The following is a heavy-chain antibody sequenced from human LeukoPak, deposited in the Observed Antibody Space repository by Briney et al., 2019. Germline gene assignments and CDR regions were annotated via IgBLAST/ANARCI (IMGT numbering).Heavy chain of an antibody. CDR3: ARDQWYFDILTGYST. CDR2: IKQDGSGK. V-gene: IGHV3-7*01. J-gene: IGHJ5*02. Sequence: GSLRLSCAASGFTFSSYWMSWVRQAPGKGLEWVANIKQDGSGKYYVDSVKGRFTISRDNAKKSLYLQMNSLRAEDTALYYCARDQWYFDILTGYSTWGPGTLVTVSS. D-gene: IGHD3-9*01. CDR1: GFTFSSYW.